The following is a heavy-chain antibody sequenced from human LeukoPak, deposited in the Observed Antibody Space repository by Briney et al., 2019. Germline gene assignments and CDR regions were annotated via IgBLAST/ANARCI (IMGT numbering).Heavy chain of an antibody. CDR2: IYHSGST. V-gene: IGHV4-38-2*02. Sequence: SETLSLTCTVSGYSISSGYYWGWIRQPPGKGLEWIGSIYHSGSTYYNPSLKSRVTISVDTSKNQFSLQLNSVTPEDTAVYYCAREGYSNYPSYFDYWGQGTLVTVSS. J-gene: IGHJ4*02. CDR1: GYSISSGYY. CDR3: AREGYSNYPSYFDY. D-gene: IGHD4-11*01.